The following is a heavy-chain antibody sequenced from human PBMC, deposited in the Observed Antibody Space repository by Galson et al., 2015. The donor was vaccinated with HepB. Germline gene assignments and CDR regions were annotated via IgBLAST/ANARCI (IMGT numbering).Heavy chain of an antibody. V-gene: IGHV3-49*03. D-gene: IGHD3-16*01. CDR2: IRAKASGGTR. Sequence: SLRLSCAASGFTFDDYAMSWFRQAPGKGLEWVGFIRAKASGGTRQYSASVKVRFTISRDDSKSIAYLQMNSLKTEDTAMYYCTREPGEPWRVPSYYFDYWGQGTLVTVSS. CDR3: TREPGEPWRVPSYYFDY. CDR1: GFTFDDYA. J-gene: IGHJ4*02.